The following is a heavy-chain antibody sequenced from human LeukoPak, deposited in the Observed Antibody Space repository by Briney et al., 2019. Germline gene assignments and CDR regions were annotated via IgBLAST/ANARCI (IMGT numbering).Heavy chain of an antibody. V-gene: IGHV3-21*01. CDR1: GFTFSSYS. CDR3: AKVMVRGVITHLYYMDV. D-gene: IGHD3-10*01. CDR2: ISSSSSYI. J-gene: IGHJ6*03. Sequence: PGGSLRLSCAASGFTFSSYSMNWVRQAPGKGLEWVSSISSSSSYIYYADSVKGRFTISRDNAKNSLYLQMNSLRAEDTAVYYCAKVMVRGVITHLYYMDVWGKGTTVTVSS.